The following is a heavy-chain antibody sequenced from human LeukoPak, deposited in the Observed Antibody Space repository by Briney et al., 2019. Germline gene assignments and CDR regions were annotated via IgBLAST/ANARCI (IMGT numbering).Heavy chain of an antibody. CDR2: IYTSGST. CDR1: GGFISSYY. Sequence: SETLSLTCTVSGGFISSYYWSWIRQPAGKGLEWIGRIYTSGSTNYNPSLKSRVTMSVDTSKNQFSLKLSSVTAADTAVYYCARDRVYSSGWYGGYYFDYWGQGTLVTVSS. J-gene: IGHJ4*02. D-gene: IGHD6-19*01. V-gene: IGHV4-4*07. CDR3: ARDRVYSSGWYGGYYFDY.